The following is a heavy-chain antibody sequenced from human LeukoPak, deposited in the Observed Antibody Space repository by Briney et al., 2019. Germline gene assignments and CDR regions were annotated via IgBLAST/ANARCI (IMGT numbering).Heavy chain of an antibody. CDR2: IYYSGST. Sequence: SETLSLTCTVSGGSISSSSYYWGWIRQSPGKGLEWIGSIYYSGSTYYNPSLKSRVTISVDTSKNQFSLKLSSVTAADTAVYYCARVVVTAIPSVYYYYYYGMDVWGQGTTVTVSS. CDR1: GGSISSSSYY. J-gene: IGHJ6*02. V-gene: IGHV4-39*01. D-gene: IGHD2-21*02. CDR3: ARVVVTAIPSVYYYYYYGMDV.